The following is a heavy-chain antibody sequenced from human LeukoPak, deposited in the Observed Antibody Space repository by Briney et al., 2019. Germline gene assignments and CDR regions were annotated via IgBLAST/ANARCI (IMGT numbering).Heavy chain of an antibody. CDR1: GGSISSGGYY. J-gene: IGHJ6*03. D-gene: IGHD5-12*01. CDR3: ARDSGYSGYDYYYYYYMDV. V-gene: IGHV4-31*03. Sequence: SETLSLTCTVSGGSISSGGYYWSWIRQHPGKGLEWIGYIYYSGSTYYNPSLKSRVTISVDTSKNQFSLKLSSVTAADTAVYYCARDSGYSGYDYYYYYYMDVWGKGTTVTVSS. CDR2: IYYSGST.